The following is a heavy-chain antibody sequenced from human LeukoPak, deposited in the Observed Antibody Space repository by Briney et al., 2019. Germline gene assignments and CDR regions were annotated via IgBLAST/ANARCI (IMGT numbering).Heavy chain of an antibody. V-gene: IGHV3-30-3*01. D-gene: IGHD3-22*01. CDR2: ISYDGSNK. Sequence: GGSLRLSCAASGFTFSSYAMHWVRQAPGKGLEGVAVISYDGSNKYYADSVKGRFTISRDNSKNTLYLQMNSLRAEDTAVYYCARVTSGYSGDAFDIWGQGKMVTVSS. CDR1: GFTFSSYA. J-gene: IGHJ3*02. CDR3: ARVTSGYSGDAFDI.